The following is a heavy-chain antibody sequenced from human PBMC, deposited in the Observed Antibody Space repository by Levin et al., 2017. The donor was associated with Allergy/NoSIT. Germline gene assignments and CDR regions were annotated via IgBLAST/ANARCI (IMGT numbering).Heavy chain of an antibody. CDR1: GGSFSGYY. CDR2: INHSGST. V-gene: IGHV4-34*01. Sequence: SETLSLTCAVYGGSFSGYYWSWIRQPPGKGLEWIGEINHSGSTNYNPSLKSRVTISVDTSKNQFSLKLSSVTAADTAVYYCARSYYYEKIDYWGQGTLVTVSS. J-gene: IGHJ4*02. D-gene: IGHD3-22*01. CDR3: ARSYYYEKIDY.